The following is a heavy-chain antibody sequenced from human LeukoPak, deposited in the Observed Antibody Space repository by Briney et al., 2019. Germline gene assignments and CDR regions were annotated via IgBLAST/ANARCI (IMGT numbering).Heavy chain of an antibody. CDR2: IKSNSDGGTK. V-gene: IGHV3-15*01. D-gene: IGHD1-26*01. CDR1: RFSFSDAW. Sequence: KTGGSLRLSCEASRFSFSDAWMAWVRQAPGKGLEWVGRIKSNSDGGTKDYAAPVRGRFTISRDDSKNTLYLQMNSPKIEDTAVYYCTNSGSKTDDWGQGTLATVSS. J-gene: IGHJ4*02. CDR3: TNSGSKTDD.